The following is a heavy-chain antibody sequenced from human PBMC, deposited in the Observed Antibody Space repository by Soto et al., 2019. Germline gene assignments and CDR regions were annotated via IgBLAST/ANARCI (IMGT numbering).Heavy chain of an antibody. CDR1: GFTFSSYG. CDR3: AKDQGTVVTYYYYGMDV. D-gene: IGHD2-15*01. V-gene: IGHV3-30*18. Sequence: HPGGSLRLSCAASGFTFSSYGMHWVRQAPGKGLEWVAVISYDGSNKYYADSVKGRFTISRDNSKNTLYLQMNSLRAEDTAVYYCAKDQGTVVTYYYYGMDVWGQGTTVTVSS. CDR2: ISYDGSNK. J-gene: IGHJ6*02.